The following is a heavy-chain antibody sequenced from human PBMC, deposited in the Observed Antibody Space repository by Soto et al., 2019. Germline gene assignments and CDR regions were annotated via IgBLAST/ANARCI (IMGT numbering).Heavy chain of an antibody. D-gene: IGHD6-13*01. CDR2: IHYSGST. J-gene: IGHJ4*02. V-gene: IGHV4-59*01. CDR3: ARGSAAGTKSPFDY. CDR1: GGSISGYY. Sequence: SETLFLTCTVSGGSISGYYWSWIRQSPGKGLEWIGYIHYSGSTNYNPSLKSRVTISVDTSKNQLSLKLSSVTAADTAVYYCARGSAAGTKSPFDYWGQGTLVTVS.